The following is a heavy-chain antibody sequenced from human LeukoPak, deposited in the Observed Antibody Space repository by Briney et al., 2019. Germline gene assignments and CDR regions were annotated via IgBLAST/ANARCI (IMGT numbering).Heavy chain of an antibody. Sequence: PSETLSLTCTVSGGSISSYYWSWIRQPPGKGLEWIGYIYYSGSTNYNPSLKSRVTISVDTSKNQFSLKLSSVTAADTAVYYCARGAPYYDILTGAFDPWGQGTLVTVSS. CDR2: IYYSGST. J-gene: IGHJ5*02. CDR1: GGSISSYY. CDR3: ARGAPYYDILTGAFDP. D-gene: IGHD3-9*01. V-gene: IGHV4-59*01.